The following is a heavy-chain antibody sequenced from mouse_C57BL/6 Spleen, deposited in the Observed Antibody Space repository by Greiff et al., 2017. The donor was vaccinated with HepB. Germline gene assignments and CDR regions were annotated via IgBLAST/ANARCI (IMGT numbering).Heavy chain of an antibody. D-gene: IGHD1-1*01. V-gene: IGHV1-50*01. CDR3: ASKATSSPYAMDY. CDR2: IDPSDSYT. Sequence: VQLQQPGAELVKPGASVKLSCKASGYTFTSYWMQWVKQRPGQGLEWIGEIDPSDSYTNYNQKFKGKATLTVDPSSSTAYMQLSSLTSEDSAVYSCASKATSSPYAMDYWGQGTSGTVSS. J-gene: IGHJ4*01. CDR1: GYTFTSYW.